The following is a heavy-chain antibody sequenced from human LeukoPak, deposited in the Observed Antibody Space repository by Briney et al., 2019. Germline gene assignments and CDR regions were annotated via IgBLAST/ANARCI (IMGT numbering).Heavy chain of an antibody. CDR1: GFMFSSDN. D-gene: IGHD3-3*01. CDR3: ATFSRQQLLDDVFDI. J-gene: IGHJ3*02. CDR2: ISSSSTYI. V-gene: IGHV3-21*01. Sequence: GGSLRLSCAASGFMFSSDNMNWVRQAPGKGLEWVSSISSSSTYIYYADSVKGRFTISRDNAKKSLYLQMNSLTAEDTAVYYCATFSRQQLLDDVFDIWGQGTMVTVSS.